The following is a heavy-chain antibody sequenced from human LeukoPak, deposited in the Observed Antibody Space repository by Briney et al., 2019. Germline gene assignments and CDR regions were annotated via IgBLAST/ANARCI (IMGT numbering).Heavy chain of an antibody. CDR3: AKDAAVTTNYFDF. CDR2: ISGSGGTT. D-gene: IGHD4-11*01. V-gene: IGHV3-23*01. J-gene: IGHJ4*02. Sequence: PGGSLRLSCAASGFTFSTYAMSWVRQAPGKGLEWVSGISGSGGTTYYADSVKGRFTISRDNSKNTLYLQMNSRRAEDTAVYYCAKDAAVTTNYFDFWGQGTLVTVSS. CDR1: GFTFSTYA.